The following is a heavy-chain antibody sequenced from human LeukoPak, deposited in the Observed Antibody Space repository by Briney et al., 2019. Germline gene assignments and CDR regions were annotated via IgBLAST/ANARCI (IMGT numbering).Heavy chain of an antibody. CDR2: IYHSGST. CDR3: ARAPQSDYGTHWYFDL. V-gene: IGHV4-34*01. CDR1: GRSFSAYY. J-gene: IGHJ2*01. Sequence: SETLSLTCAVYGRSFSAYYWSWIRQPPGRGLEWIGEIYHSGSTNYNPSHKSRVTISVDTSKNQFSLKLSSVTAADTAVYYCARAPQSDYGTHWYFDLWGRGTLVTVSS. D-gene: IGHD4-17*01.